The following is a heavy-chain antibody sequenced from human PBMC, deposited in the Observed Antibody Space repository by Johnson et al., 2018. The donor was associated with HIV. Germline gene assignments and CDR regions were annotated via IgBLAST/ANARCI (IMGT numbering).Heavy chain of an antibody. V-gene: IGHV3-30*18. CDR1: GFTFSSYG. J-gene: IGHJ3*02. Sequence: QVQLVESGGGVVQPGRSLRLSCAASGFTFSSYGMHWVRQAPGKGLAWVAVLSYDGRNKYYADSVKGRFTISRDNSKNTLYLQMNSLRAEDTAVYYCAKDWGLLGKDAFDIWGQGTMVTVSS. CDR2: LSYDGRNK. D-gene: IGHD3-10*01. CDR3: AKDWGLLGKDAFDI.